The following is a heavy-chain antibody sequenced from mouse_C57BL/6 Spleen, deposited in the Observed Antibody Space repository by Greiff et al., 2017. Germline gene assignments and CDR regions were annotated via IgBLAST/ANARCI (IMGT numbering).Heavy chain of an antibody. D-gene: IGHD2-2*01. Sequence: EVKVVESGGDLVKPGGSLKLSCAASGFTFSSYGMSWVRQTPDKRLEWVATISSGGSYTYYPDSVKGRFTISRDNAKNTLYLQMSSLKSEDTAMYYCAREGLRLNAMDYWGQGTSVTVSS. V-gene: IGHV5-6*01. CDR3: AREGLRLNAMDY. CDR1: GFTFSSYG. J-gene: IGHJ4*01. CDR2: ISSGGSYT.